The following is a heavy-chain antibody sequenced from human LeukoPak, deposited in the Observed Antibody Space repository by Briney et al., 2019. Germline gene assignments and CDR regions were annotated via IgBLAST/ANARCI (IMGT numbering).Heavy chain of an antibody. CDR1: GDSITNSY. D-gene: IGHD4-17*01. V-gene: IGHV4-59*08. CDR3: AKRIIEARENGDSNWLDP. Sequence: SETLSLTCTVSGDSITNSYWNWIRQPPGRGLEWIGHISYGESTNYNPSLKSRVIISRDTSKNQFSLELTSVTAADTAIYYCAKRIIEARENGDSNWLDPWGQGTLVTVSS. CDR2: ISYGEST. J-gene: IGHJ5*01.